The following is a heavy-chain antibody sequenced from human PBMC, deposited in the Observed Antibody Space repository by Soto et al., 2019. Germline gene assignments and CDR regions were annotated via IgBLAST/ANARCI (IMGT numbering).Heavy chain of an antibody. J-gene: IGHJ4*02. CDR3: ARRGPHFDY. CDR1: GGTIISYC. CDR2: IYYSGST. Sequence: SVTMRLTRTVSGGTIISYCWSWIRKNKGKGLEWIGYIYYSGSTNYNPSLKSRVTISVDTSKNQFSLKLSSVTAADTAVYYCARRGPHFDYWGQGTLVTVSS. V-gene: IGHV4-59*01.